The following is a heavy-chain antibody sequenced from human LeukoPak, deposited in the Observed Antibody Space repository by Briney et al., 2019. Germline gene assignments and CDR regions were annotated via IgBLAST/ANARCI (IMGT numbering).Heavy chain of an antibody. CDR1: GFTFSSYS. Sequence: GGSLRLSCAASGFTFSSYSMNWVRQAPGKGLEWVSVIYSGGSTYYADSVKGRFTISRDNSKNTLYLQMNSLRAEDTAVYYCARIAAGPGYYYYYYMDVWGKGTTVTISS. CDR2: IYSGGST. V-gene: IGHV3-66*01. D-gene: IGHD6-13*01. CDR3: ARIAAGPGYYYYYYMDV. J-gene: IGHJ6*03.